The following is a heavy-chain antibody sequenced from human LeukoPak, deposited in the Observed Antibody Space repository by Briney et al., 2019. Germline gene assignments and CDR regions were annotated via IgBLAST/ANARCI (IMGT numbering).Heavy chain of an antibody. CDR2: ISSSGSTI. V-gene: IGHV3-11*01. CDR3: ASDVAATGWFDP. Sequence: GGSLRLSCAASGFTFSDYYMSWIRQAPGKGLEWVSYISSSGSTIYYADSVKGRFTISKDNAKNPLYLQMNSLRAEDTAVYYCASDVAATGWFDPWGQGTLVTVSS. D-gene: IGHD2-15*01. J-gene: IGHJ5*02. CDR1: GFTFSDYY.